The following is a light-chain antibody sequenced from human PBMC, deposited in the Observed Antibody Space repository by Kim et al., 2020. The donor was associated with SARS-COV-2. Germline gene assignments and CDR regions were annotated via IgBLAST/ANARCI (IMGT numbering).Light chain of an antibody. CDR1: QSLVHSDGNTY. V-gene: IGKV2-30*02. CDR2: KAS. CDR3: MQSTQWPGT. J-gene: IGKJ4*01. Sequence: QPASISCRCSQSLVHSDGNTYLSWFQQRPGQSPRRLIYKASNRDSGVPDRFSGSGSGTDFTLKISRVEAEDVGVYYCMQSTQWPGTFGGGTKVDI.